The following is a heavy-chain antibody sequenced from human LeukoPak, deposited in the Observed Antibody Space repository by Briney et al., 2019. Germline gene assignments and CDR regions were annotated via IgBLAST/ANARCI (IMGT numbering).Heavy chain of an antibody. CDR2: ISGSGGST. J-gene: IGHJ4*02. CDR3: AKEGDIVVVVAATRFDY. V-gene: IGHV3-23*01. D-gene: IGHD2-15*01. CDR1: GFTFSCYA. Sequence: PGGSLRLSCAASGFTFSCYAMSWVRQAPGKGLEWVSAISGSGGSTYYADSVKGRFTISRDNSKNTLYLQMNSLRAEDTAIYYCAKEGDIVVVVAATRFDYWGQGTLVTVSS.